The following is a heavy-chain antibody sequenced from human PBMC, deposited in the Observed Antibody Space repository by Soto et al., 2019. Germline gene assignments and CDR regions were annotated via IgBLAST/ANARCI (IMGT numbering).Heavy chain of an antibody. CDR2: IIPIFGTA. D-gene: IGHD6-13*01. V-gene: IGHV1-69*13. CDR1: GGTFSSYA. CDR3: ANKYSSSWYPGLSYYGMDV. J-gene: IGHJ6*02. Sequence: SMKVSCKASGGTFSSYAISWVRQAPGQGLEWMGGIIPIFGTANYAQKFQGRVTITADESTSTAYMELSSLRSEDTAVYYCANKYSSSWYPGLSYYGMDVWGQGTTVTVSS.